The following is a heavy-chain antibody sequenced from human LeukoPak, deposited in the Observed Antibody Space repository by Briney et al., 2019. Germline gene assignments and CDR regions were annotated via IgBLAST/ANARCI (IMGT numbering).Heavy chain of an antibody. D-gene: IGHD4-17*01. J-gene: IGHJ6*03. Sequence: PSETLSLTCAVYGGSFSGYYWSWIRQPPGKGLEWLGEINHSGSTNYNPSLKSRVTISVDTSKNQFSLKLSSVTAADTAVYYCASGKNYGDYPLSYYYCYMDVWGKGTTVTISS. V-gene: IGHV4-34*01. CDR2: INHSGST. CDR1: GGSFSGYY. CDR3: ASGKNYGDYPLSYYYCYMDV.